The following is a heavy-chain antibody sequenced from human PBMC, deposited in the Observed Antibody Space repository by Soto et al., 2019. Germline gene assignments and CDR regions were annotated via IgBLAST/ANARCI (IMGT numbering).Heavy chain of an antibody. J-gene: IGHJ6*02. CDR1: GYTFTSYG. CDR2: ISAYNGNT. Sequence: QVQLVQSGAEVKKPGASVKVSCKASGYTFTSYGISWVRQAPGQGLEWMGWISAYNGNTNYAQKLQGRVTMTTNTSISTAYIELRSLRSDDTAVYYCARTPVDSSGFGDYYYGMDVWGQGTTVTVSS. D-gene: IGHD3-22*01. CDR3: ARTPVDSSGFGDYYYGMDV. V-gene: IGHV1-18*04.